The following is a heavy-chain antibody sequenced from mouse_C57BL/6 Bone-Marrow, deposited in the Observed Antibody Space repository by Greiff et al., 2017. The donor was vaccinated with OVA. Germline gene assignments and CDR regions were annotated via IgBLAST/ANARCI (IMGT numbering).Heavy chain of an antibody. Sequence: QVQLQQSGPGLVQPSQSLSITCTVSGFSFTSYGVHWVRQPPGKGLEWLGVIWSGGSTDYNAAFISRLSISKDNSTSQVFFKMNRLQADDTDIYDCASKKKRGFFYYAMDYWGQGTSVTVSS. J-gene: IGHJ4*01. CDR2: IWSGGST. CDR3: ASKKKRGFFYYAMDY. V-gene: IGHV2-4*01. CDR1: GFSFTSYG.